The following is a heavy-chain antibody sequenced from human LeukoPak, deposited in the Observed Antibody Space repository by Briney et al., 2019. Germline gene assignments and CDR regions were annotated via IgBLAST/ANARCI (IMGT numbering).Heavy chain of an antibody. Sequence: GGSLRLSCGASGFIFRNAHMTWVRQAPGKGLEWIGRIMSNPAGGTSDYGAAVKGRFTISRDDSRNILYLQLTSVRADDTAVYYCTTLAYDVHYWGRGTLVTVSS. D-gene: IGHD3-3*01. CDR3: TTLAYDVHY. CDR2: IMSNPAGGTS. V-gene: IGHV3-15*01. CDR1: GFIFRNAH. J-gene: IGHJ4*02.